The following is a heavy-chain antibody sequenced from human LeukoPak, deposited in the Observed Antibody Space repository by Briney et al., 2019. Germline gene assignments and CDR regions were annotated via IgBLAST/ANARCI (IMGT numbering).Heavy chain of an antibody. V-gene: IGHV3-74*01. CDR2: IDTDGSSI. CDR1: GFTFSSYW. Sequence: GWSLRLSCAASGFTFSSYWMHWVRQAPGKGLVWVSRIDTDGSSIRYADSVKGRFTISRDNAKKMLYLQMNSLRAEDTAVYYCVRVSGSYGSDYWGQGTLVTVSS. J-gene: IGHJ4*02. D-gene: IGHD1-26*01. CDR3: VRVSGSYGSDY.